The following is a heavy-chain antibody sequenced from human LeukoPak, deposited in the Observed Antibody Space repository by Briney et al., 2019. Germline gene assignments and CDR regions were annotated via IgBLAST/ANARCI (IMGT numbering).Heavy chain of an antibody. Sequence: SETLSLTCAVYGGSFSGYYWSWIRQPPGKGLEWIGEINHSGSTNYNPSPKSRVTISVDTSKNQFSLKLSSVTAADTAVYYCARGRVRGDGGADYYYYMDVWGKGTTVTVSS. CDR2: INHSGST. CDR1: GGSFSGYY. CDR3: ARGRVRGDGGADYYYYMDV. V-gene: IGHV4-34*01. D-gene: IGHD3-10*01. J-gene: IGHJ6*03.